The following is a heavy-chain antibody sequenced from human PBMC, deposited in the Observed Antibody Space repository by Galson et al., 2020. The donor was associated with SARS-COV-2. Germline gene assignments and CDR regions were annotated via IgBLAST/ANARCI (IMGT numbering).Heavy chain of an antibody. CDR1: GGSISSSY. CDR3: AGGAATYYDFWSGYYPYYYYYGMDV. CDR2: IYYSGST. D-gene: IGHD3-3*01. J-gene: IGHJ6*02. V-gene: IGHV4-59*01. Sequence: SQTLSLTCTVSGGSISSSYWSWIRQPPGKGLEWIGHIYYSGSTNYTPSLKSRVTISVDTSKNQFSLKLSSVTAADTAVYYCAGGAATYYDFWSGYYPYYYYYGMDVWGQGTTVTVSS.